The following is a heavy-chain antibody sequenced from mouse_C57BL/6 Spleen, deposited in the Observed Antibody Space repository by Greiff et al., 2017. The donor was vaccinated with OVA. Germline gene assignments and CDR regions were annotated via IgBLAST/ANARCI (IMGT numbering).Heavy chain of an antibody. CDR3: ARGGFYYDYPDY. D-gene: IGHD2-4*01. V-gene: IGHV3-6*01. Sequence: EVKLQESGPGLVKPSQSLSLTCSVTGYSITSGYYWNWIRQFPGNKLEWMGYISYDGSNNYNPSLKNRISITRDTSKNQFFLKLNSVTTEDTATYYCARGGFYYDYPDYWGQGTTLTVSS. CDR2: ISYDGSN. CDR1: GYSITSGYY. J-gene: IGHJ2*01.